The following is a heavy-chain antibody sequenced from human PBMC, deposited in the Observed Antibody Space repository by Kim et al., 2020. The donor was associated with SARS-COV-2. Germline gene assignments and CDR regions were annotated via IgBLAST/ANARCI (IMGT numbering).Heavy chain of an antibody. V-gene: IGHV3-23*01. CDR2: ILGSGVST. J-gene: IGHJ4*02. D-gene: IGHD2-2*01. CDR3: ARDMRHCSGTSCYEFDY. CDR1: GFTFSSYA. Sequence: GGSPRLSCAASGFTFSSYAMSWVRQAPGKGLEWVSAILGSGVSTYYADSVKGRFTISRDNSKNTLFLQMNSLRTGDKALYYCARDMRHCSGTSCYEFDYWGQGTLVTVSS.